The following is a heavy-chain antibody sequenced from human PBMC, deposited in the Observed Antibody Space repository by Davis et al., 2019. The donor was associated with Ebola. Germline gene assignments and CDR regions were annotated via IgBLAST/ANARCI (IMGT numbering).Heavy chain of an antibody. D-gene: IGHD1-26*01. CDR3: ARTTTREDWFDP. V-gene: IGHV4-34*01. CDR1: GGSFSGYY. Sequence: SETLSLTCAVYGGSFSGYYWSWIRQPPGKGLEWIGEINHSGSTNYNPSLKSRVTISVDTSKNQFSLKLSSVTAADTAVYYCARTTTREDWFDPWGQGTLVTVSS. CDR2: INHSGST. J-gene: IGHJ5*02.